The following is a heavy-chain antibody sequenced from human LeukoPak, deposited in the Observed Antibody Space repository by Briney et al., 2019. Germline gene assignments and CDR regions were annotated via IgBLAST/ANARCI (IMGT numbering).Heavy chain of an antibody. D-gene: IGHD3-9*01. V-gene: IGHV4-39*07. J-gene: IGHJ3*02. CDR1: GGSISNSSDY. Sequence: PSETLSLTCIVSGGSISNSSDYWGWIRQPPGKGLEWIGNIYYSGNTYYNPSLKSRITISVDTSKNQFSLKLSSVTAADTAVYYCARTSYDILTGYYTPGPGAFDIWGQGTMVTVSS. CDR3: ARTSYDILTGYYTPGPGAFDI. CDR2: IYYSGNT.